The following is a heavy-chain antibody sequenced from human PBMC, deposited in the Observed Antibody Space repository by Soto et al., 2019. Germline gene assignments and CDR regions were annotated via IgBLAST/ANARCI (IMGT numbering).Heavy chain of an antibody. J-gene: IGHJ6*01. Sequence: SLRLSCASSVFTFDDYGMHCVRQGPGKCLEWVSGITWNSATIGYAASVKGRFTISRDNAKNSLYLQMSSLTTEDTAVYYCAKDRWARDSIQVLGQGTSVNVSS. CDR3: AKDRWARDSIQV. CDR2: ITWNSATI. V-gene: IGHV3-9*01. D-gene: IGHD4-4*01. CDR1: VFTFDDYG.